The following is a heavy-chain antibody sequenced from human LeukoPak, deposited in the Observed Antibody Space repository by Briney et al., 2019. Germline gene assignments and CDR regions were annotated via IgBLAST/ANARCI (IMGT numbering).Heavy chain of an antibody. CDR1: GYSFPTYW. V-gene: IGHV5-51*01. D-gene: IGHD2-2*03. CDR3: ARPPSRGYSSSFEY. CDR2: IYPDESNI. J-gene: IGHJ4*02. Sequence: NHGESLKISCKGSGYSFPTYWIAWVRQMPGKGLEWMGIIYPDESNIRYSPSFQGQVTISADKSISTAYLQWSSLKASDTAMYYCARPPSRGYSSSFEYWGQGTLVTVSS.